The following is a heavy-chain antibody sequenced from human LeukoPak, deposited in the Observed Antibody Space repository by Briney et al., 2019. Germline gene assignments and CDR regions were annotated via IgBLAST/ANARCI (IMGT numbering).Heavy chain of an antibody. D-gene: IGHD3-9*01. CDR3: ARDYDILTGYQYYMDV. CDR2: ISAYNGNT. Sequence: AASVKVSCKASGYTFTSYGISWVRQAPGQGLEWMGWISAYNGNTNYAQKLQGRVTVTTDTSTSTAYMELRSLRSDDTAVYYCARDYDILTGYQYYMDVWGKGTTVTISS. V-gene: IGHV1-18*01. CDR1: GYTFTSYG. J-gene: IGHJ6*03.